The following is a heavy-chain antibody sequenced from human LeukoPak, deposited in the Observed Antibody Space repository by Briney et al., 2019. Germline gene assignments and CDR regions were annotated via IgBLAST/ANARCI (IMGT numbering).Heavy chain of an antibody. V-gene: IGHV3-23*01. D-gene: IGHD5-24*01. CDR2: ISGSGGST. J-gene: IGHJ4*02. CDR3: AKDKFVEMATSRLDY. CDR1: GFTFSSYA. Sequence: GGSLRLSCAASGFTFSSYAMSWVRQAPGKGLEWVSAISGSGGSTYYADSVKGRFTISRDNSKNTLYLQMNSLRAEDTSVYYCAKDKFVEMATSRLDYWGQGTLVTVSS.